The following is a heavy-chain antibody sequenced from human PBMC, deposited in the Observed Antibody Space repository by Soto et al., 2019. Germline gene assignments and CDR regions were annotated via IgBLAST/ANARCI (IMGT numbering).Heavy chain of an antibody. D-gene: IGHD2-15*01. J-gene: IGHJ4*02. CDR3: ARDRCSGGSCYHDFDY. CDR1: GGTFSSYT. V-gene: IGHV1-69*08. Sequence: QVQLVQSGAEVKKPGSSVKVSCKASGGTFSSYTISWVRQAPGQGLEWMGRIIPILGIANYAQKFQGRVTITADKSTSTAYMELSSLRSEDTAMYYCARDRCSGGSCYHDFDYWGQGTLVTVSS. CDR2: IIPILGIA.